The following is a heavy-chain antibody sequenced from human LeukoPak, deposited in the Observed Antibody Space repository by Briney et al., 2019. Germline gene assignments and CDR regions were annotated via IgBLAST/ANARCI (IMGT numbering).Heavy chain of an antibody. V-gene: IGHV3-74*01. D-gene: IGHD6-19*01. CDR3: ARDGPSSGWSYVDY. CDR1: GFAFSNYW. Sequence: PGGSLSLSCAASGFAFSNYWMLWVRQAPGKGLVWVLRINSDGSTSTYADSVEGRFTISRDNAKNTLYLQMNSLRAEDTAVYYCARDGPSSGWSYVDYWGQGTLVTVSS. CDR2: INSDGSTS. J-gene: IGHJ4*02.